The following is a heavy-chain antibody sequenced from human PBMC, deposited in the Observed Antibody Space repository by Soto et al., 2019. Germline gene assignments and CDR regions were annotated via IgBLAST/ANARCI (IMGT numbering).Heavy chain of an antibody. CDR2: IIPIFGTA. CDR3: ARYRYYDSSGYYYYYYGMDV. CDR1: GGTFSSYA. V-gene: IGHV1-69*01. J-gene: IGHJ6*02. D-gene: IGHD3-22*01. Sequence: QVQLVQSGAEVKKPGSSVKVSCKASGGTFSSYAISWVRQAPGQGLEWMGGIIPIFGTANYAQKFQGRVTITADESTSTDYMELSRLRSEDTAVYYCARYRYYDSSGYYYYYYGMDVWGQGTTVTVSS.